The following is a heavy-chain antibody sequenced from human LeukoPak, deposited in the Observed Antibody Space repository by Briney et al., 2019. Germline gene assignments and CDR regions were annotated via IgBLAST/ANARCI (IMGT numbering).Heavy chain of an antibody. Sequence: SQTLSLTCTVSGGSMSSGSYSWSWIRQPPGKGLEWIGYIYHSGSTYYNPSLKSRVTISVDRSKKQFSLKLSSVTAADAAVYYCARDPGSPRGYFDLWGRGTLVTVSS. CDR2: IYHSGST. J-gene: IGHJ2*01. CDR3: ARDPGSPRGYFDL. D-gene: IGHD2-15*01. CDR1: GGSMSSGSYS. V-gene: IGHV4-30-2*01.